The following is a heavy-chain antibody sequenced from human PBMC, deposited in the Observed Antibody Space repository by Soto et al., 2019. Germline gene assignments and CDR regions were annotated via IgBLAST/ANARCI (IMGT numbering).Heavy chain of an antibody. J-gene: IGHJ3*02. Sequence: QVQLVESGGGVVQPGRSLRLSCAASGFTFSSYGMHWVCQAPGKGLEWVAVIWYDGSNKYYADSVKGRFTISRDNSKNTLYLQMNSLRAEDTAVYYCARGDGVVVPAATPFGDIWGQGTMVTVSS. CDR1: GFTFSSYG. V-gene: IGHV3-33*01. CDR2: IWYDGSNK. CDR3: ARGDGVVVPAATPFGDI. D-gene: IGHD2-2*01.